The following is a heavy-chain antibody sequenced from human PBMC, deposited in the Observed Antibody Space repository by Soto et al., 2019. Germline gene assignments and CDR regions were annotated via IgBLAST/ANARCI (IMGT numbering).Heavy chain of an antibody. Sequence: RXSCAASGFTFIGYAMHWVRQARGKVLEWVASILFDGRNKYYADSVKGRFTISRDNSKSTLYLQVNSLRAEDTAVYYCARANFGVIFKSGMDVWGQVTTVTVSS. CDR2: ILFDGRNK. D-gene: IGHD3-3*01. J-gene: IGHJ6*02. CDR3: ARANFGVIFKSGMDV. CDR1: GFTFIGYA. V-gene: IGHV3-30*04.